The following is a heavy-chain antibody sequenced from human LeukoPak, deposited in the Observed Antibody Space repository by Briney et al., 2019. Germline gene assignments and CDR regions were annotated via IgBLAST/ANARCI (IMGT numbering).Heavy chain of an antibody. J-gene: IGHJ4*02. Sequence: SETLSLTCTVSGGSISSSYYWSWIRQPPGKGLEWIGFIYYTGNTNYNPPLKSRVTISVDTSKNQFSLKLNSVTAADTAVYYCARQLKVGNTGYYFDYWGQGILVTVSS. CDR3: ARQLKVGNTGYYFDY. D-gene: IGHD6-13*01. V-gene: IGHV4-59*01. CDR1: GGSISSSYY. CDR2: IYYTGNT.